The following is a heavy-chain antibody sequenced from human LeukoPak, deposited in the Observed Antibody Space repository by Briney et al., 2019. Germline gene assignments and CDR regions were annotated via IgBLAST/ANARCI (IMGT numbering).Heavy chain of an antibody. CDR1: GYTFTSYY. V-gene: IGHV1-46*01. CDR3: VRSSGYYLSG. J-gene: IGHJ4*02. Sequence: ASVKVSCKASGYTFTSYYMHWVRQAPGQGLEWMGIINPSGGSTSYAQKFQGRVTITADESTSTAYMELSSLRSEDTAVYYCVRSSGYYLSGWGQGTLVTVSS. D-gene: IGHD3-22*01. CDR2: INPSGGST.